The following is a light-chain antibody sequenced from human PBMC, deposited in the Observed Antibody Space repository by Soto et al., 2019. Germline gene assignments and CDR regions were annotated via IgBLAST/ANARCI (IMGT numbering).Light chain of an antibody. CDR3: QQQGT. Sequence: EIVLTQFPGTLSLSPGERATLSCRPSQSLSSSYVVWYQQKPGQAPRLLIYAASRRATGIPDRFSGSGSATEYTLTIRRLEPEDSAVYYCQQQGTFGQGTKLEIK. CDR1: QSLSSSY. CDR2: AAS. J-gene: IGKJ2*01. V-gene: IGKV3-20*01.